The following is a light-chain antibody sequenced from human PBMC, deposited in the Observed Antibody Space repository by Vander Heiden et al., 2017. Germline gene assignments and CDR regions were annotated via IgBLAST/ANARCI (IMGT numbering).Light chain of an antibody. J-gene: IGKJ1*01. CDR1: QDIGND. V-gene: IGKV1-6*02. CDR3: LQDHIFPWT. CDR2: VVS. Sequence: MTQSPSSLSASVGDRVTITCRASQDIGNDLSWYQQKPGKAHKVLISVVSSLQGGVPSRFSGSGFGTDFTLTISSLQPEDFATYYCLQDHIFPWTLGQGTKVEIK.